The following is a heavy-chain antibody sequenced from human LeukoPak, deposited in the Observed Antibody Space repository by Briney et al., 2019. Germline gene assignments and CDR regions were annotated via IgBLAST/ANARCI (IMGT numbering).Heavy chain of an antibody. J-gene: IGHJ4*02. CDR1: GGTFSSYA. CDR3: ASSAGTLGDYFDY. CDR2: IIPILGIA. V-gene: IGHV1-69*04. D-gene: IGHD1-1*01. Sequence: SVKVSCKASGGTFSSYAISWVRQAPGQGLEWMGRIIPILGIANYAQKFQGRVTITADKSTSTAYMELSSLRSEDTAVYYCASSAGTLGDYFDYWGQGTLVTVSS.